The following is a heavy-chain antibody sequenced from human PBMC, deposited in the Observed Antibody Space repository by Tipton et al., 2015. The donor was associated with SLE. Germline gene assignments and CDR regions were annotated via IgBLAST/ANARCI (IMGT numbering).Heavy chain of an antibody. Sequence: TLSLTCSVSGGSLSSYYWSWIRQPAGKGLEWIGRIYTSGTANYNPSLKSRVTMSVDTSKNQFSLKLSSVTAADTAVYYCARNCGGECFAAFDIWGQGTMVPVSS. CDR1: GGSLSSYY. J-gene: IGHJ3*02. CDR3: ARNCGGECFAAFDI. D-gene: IGHD2-21*01. V-gene: IGHV4-4*07. CDR2: IYTSGTA.